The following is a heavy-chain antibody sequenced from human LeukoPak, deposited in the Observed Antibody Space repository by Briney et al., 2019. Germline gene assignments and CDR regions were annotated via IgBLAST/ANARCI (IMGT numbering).Heavy chain of an antibody. CDR3: ARALRDTAMVTIYWFDP. Sequence: ASVKVSCKASGYTFTSYYMHWVRQAPGQGLEWMGIINPSGGSTSYAQKFQGRVTMTRDMSTSTVYMELSSLRSEDTAVYYCARALRDTAMVTIYWFDPWGQGTLVTVSS. V-gene: IGHV1-46*01. CDR2: INPSGGST. D-gene: IGHD5-18*01. CDR1: GYTFTSYY. J-gene: IGHJ5*02.